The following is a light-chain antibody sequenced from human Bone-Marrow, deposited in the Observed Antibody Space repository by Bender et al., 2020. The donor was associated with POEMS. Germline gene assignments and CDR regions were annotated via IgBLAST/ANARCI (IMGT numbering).Light chain of an antibody. CDR2: DVT. Sequence: QSALTQPASVSGSPGQSLTISCTGTSSDIGGYNFVSWHQHHPGKAPRLILYDVTNRPSGISTRFSGSKSGNTASLTISGLQAEDEADYYCQSYDNSLGGWVFGGGTKLTVL. CDR1: SSDIGGYNF. V-gene: IGLV2-14*03. J-gene: IGLJ3*02. CDR3: QSYDNSLGGWV.